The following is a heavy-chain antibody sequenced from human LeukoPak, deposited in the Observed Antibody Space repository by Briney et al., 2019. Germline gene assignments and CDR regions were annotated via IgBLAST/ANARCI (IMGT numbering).Heavy chain of an antibody. V-gene: IGHV1-69*13. D-gene: IGHD6-13*01. Sequence: GASVKVSCKASGGTFSSYAISWVRQAPGQGLEWMGGIIPIFGTANYAQKFQGRVTITADESTSTAYMELSSLRSEDTAVHYCARSQLAPYSSSWYAFDIWGQGTMVTVSS. CDR3: ARSQLAPYSSSWYAFDI. CDR1: GGTFSSYA. CDR2: IIPIFGTA. J-gene: IGHJ3*02.